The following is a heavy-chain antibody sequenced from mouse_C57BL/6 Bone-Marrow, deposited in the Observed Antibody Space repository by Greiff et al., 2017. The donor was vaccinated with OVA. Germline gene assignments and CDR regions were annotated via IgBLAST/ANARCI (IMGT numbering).Heavy chain of an antibody. V-gene: IGHV1-55*01. J-gene: IGHJ2*01. CDR2: IYPGSGST. CDR1: GYTFTSYW. Sequence: VQLQQPGAELVKPGASVKMSCKASGYTFTSYWITWVKQRPGQGLEWIGDIYPGSGSTNYNEKLKSKATLTVDTSSRPAYMQLSSLTSEYSAVYYCARETSYYFDYWGQGTTLTVSS. CDR3: ARETSYYFDY.